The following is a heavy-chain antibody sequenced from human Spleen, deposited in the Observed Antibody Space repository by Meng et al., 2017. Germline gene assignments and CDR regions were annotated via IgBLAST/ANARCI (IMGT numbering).Heavy chain of an antibody. CDR2: IWYDGSNK. CDR3: ANLYSRSWYLGY. V-gene: IGHV3-33*06. J-gene: IGHJ4*02. CDR1: GFTFSSYG. D-gene: IGHD6-13*01. Sequence: GGSLRLSCAASGFTFSSYGMHWVRQAPGKGLEWVAVIWYDGSNKYYADSVKGRFTISRDTSKNTLYLQMNSLRAEDTAVYYCANLYSRSWYLGYWGQGTLVTVSS.